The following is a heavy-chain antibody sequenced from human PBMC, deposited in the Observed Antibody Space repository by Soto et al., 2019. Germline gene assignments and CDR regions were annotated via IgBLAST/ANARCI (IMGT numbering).Heavy chain of an antibody. CDR1: GGPFRAYY. CDR3: ASFISRPSGGEMVFDN. Sequence: SEPLSLTYAFYGGPFRAYYWSWIRQPPGKGLEWIGEINHSGSTNYNPSLKSRVTISVDTSKNQFSLKLSSVTAADTAVYYRASFISRPSGGEMVFDNWGQG. J-gene: IGHJ4*02. V-gene: IGHV4-34*01. CDR2: INHSGST. D-gene: IGHD3-10*01.